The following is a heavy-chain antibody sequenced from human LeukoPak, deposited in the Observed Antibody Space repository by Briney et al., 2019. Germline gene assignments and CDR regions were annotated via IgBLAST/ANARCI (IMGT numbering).Heavy chain of an antibody. Sequence: GGSLRLSCAASGFTFSSYAMSWVRQAPGKGLEWVSAISGSGGSTYYADSVKGRFTISRDNSKNTLYLQMNSLRAEDTAVYYCAKAYSSGSIFHYFDYWGQGTLVTASS. V-gene: IGHV3-23*01. J-gene: IGHJ4*02. CDR1: GFTFSSYA. CDR3: AKAYSSGSIFHYFDY. D-gene: IGHD3-22*01. CDR2: ISGSGGST.